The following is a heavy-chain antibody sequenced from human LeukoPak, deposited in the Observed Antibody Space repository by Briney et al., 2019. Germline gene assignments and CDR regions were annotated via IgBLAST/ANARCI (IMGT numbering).Heavy chain of an antibody. Sequence: SETLSLTCTVSGGSISSYYWSWIRQPPGKGLEWIGYIYYSGSTNYNPSLKSRVTISVDTSKNQFSLKLSSVTAADTAVYYCARVNRWEYFDYWGQGTLVTVSS. J-gene: IGHJ4*02. V-gene: IGHV4-59*01. CDR3: ARVNRWEYFDY. CDR1: GGSISSYY. CDR2: IYYSGST. D-gene: IGHD1-26*01.